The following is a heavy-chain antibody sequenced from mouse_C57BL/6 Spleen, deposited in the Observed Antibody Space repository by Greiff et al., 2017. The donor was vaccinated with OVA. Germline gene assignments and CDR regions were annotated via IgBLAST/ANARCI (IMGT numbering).Heavy chain of an antibody. CDR3: ARPTGTEGSYYFDY. D-gene: IGHD4-1*02. J-gene: IGHJ2*01. V-gene: IGHV5-17*01. CDR2: ISSGSSTI. Sequence: DVMLVESGGGLVKPGGSLKLSCAASGFTFSDYGMHWVRQAPEKGLEWVAYISSGSSTIYYADTVKGRFTISRDNAKNTLFLQMTSLRSEDTAMYYWARPTGTEGSYYFDYWGQGTTLTVSS. CDR1: GFTFSDYG.